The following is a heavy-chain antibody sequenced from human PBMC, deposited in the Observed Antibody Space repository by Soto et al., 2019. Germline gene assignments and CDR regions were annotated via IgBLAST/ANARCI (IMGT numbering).Heavy chain of an antibody. J-gene: IGHJ5*02. CDR3: ARDGLRMITFGTDRRRNNWFDP. CDR1: GGTFSSYA. CDR2: IIPIFGTA. D-gene: IGHD3-16*01. Sequence: ASVKVSCKASGGTFSSYAISWVRQAPGQGLEWMGGIIPIFGTANYAQKFQGRVTITADESTSTAYMELSRLRSDDTAVYYCARDGLRMITFGTDRRRNNWFDPWGQGTLVTVSS. V-gene: IGHV1-69*13.